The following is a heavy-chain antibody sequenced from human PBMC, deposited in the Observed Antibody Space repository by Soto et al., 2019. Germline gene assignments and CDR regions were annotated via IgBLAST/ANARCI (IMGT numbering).Heavy chain of an antibody. V-gene: IGHV4-59*01. CDR2: IYYSGST. CDR1: GGSISSYY. D-gene: IGHD2-15*01. CDR3: ARASSFNYYYYYGMDV. Sequence: SETLSLTCTVSGGSISSYYWSWIRQPPGKGLEWIGYIYYSGSTNYNPSLKSRVTISVDTSKNQFSLKLSSVTAADTAVCYCARASSFNYYYYYGMDVWGQGTTVTVSS. J-gene: IGHJ6*02.